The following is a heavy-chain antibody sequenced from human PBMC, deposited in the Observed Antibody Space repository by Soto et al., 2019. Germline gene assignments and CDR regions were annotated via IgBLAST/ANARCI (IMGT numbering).Heavy chain of an antibody. CDR1: GFTFSSYW. V-gene: IGHV3-7*01. CDR3: ARCGYCSGGSCYSGSVAIDY. J-gene: IGHJ4*02. D-gene: IGHD2-15*01. CDR2: IKQDGSEK. Sequence: EVQLVESGGGLVQPGGSLRLSCAASGFTFSSYWMSWVRQAPGKGLEWVANIKQDGSEKYYVDSVKGRFTISRDNAKNSLYLQMNSLRAEETAVYYCARCGYCSGGSCYSGSVAIDYWGQGTLVTVSS.